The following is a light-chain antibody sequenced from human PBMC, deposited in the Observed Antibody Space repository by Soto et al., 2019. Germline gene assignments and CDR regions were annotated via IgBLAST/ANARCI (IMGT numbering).Light chain of an antibody. V-gene: IGKV4-1*01. Sequence: DIVMTQSPDSLAVSLGERATINCRSSQTVFYSSNSKNYLAWYQHKPGQPPKLIVYWASTRQSGVPDRFSGSGSGTDFTLTIRSLQAEDVAVYYCQQYYDTPVTFGGGTKVELK. CDR3: QQYYDTPVT. CDR1: QTVFYSSNSKNY. CDR2: WAS. J-gene: IGKJ4*01.